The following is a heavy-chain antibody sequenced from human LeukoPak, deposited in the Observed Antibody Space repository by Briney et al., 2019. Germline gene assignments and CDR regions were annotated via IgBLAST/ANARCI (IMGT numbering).Heavy chain of an antibody. D-gene: IGHD3-10*01. CDR3: AKEPTMVRGVILRLDY. V-gene: IGHV3-30*02. CDR1: GFTFSSYG. J-gene: IGHJ4*02. Sequence: GGSLRLYCAASGFTFSSYGMHWVRQAPGKGLEWVAFIRYDGSNKYYADSVKGRFTISRDNSKNTLYLQMNSLRAEDTAVYYCAKEPTMVRGVILRLDYWGEGTLVTVSA. CDR2: IRYDGSNK.